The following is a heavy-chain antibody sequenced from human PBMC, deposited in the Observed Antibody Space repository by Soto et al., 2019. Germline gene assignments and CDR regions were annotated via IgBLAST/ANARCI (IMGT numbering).Heavy chain of an antibody. V-gene: IGHV1-69*02. CDR1: GGTFSSYT. J-gene: IGHJ4*02. Sequence: QVQLVQSGAEVKKPGSSVKVSCKASGGTFSSYTISWVRQAPGQGLEWMGRIIPILGIANYAQKFQGRVTITADKSTGTAYMELSSLSSEDTAVYYCARSRLAAAGMGADYWGQGTLVTVSS. D-gene: IGHD6-13*01. CDR2: IIPILGIA. CDR3: ARSRLAAAGMGADY.